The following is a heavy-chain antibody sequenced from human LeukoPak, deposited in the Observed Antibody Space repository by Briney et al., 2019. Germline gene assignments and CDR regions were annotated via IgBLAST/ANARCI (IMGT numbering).Heavy chain of an antibody. D-gene: IGHD6-13*01. CDR3: ARDLMGIAYRGAFYY. CDR1: GFTFDDYG. V-gene: IGHV3-20*04. J-gene: IGHJ4*02. CDR2: INWNGGST. Sequence: GGSLRLSCAASGFTFDDYGMSWVRQAPGKGLEWVSGINWNGGSTGYADSVKGRSTISRDNAKNSLYLQMNSLRAEDTAVYYCARDLMGIAYRGAFYYWGQGTLVTVSS.